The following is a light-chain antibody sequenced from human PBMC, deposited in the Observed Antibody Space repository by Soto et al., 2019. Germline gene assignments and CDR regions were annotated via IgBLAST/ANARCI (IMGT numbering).Light chain of an antibody. CDR3: QQRSNWPT. CDR2: DAS. V-gene: IGKV3-11*01. CDR1: QSVSSY. Sequence: EIVLTQSPATLSLSPGERATLSCRASQSVSSYLAWYQQKPGQAPRLLIYDASNRATGIPARFGGSGSGTDFTLTISSLEPEDFAVYYCQQRSNWPTFGHGTKLEIK. J-gene: IGKJ2*01.